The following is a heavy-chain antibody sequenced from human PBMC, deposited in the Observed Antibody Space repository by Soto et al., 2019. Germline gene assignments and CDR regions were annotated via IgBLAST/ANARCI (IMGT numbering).Heavy chain of an antibody. CDR1: GFSCNEAW. V-gene: IGHV3-15*07. D-gene: IGHD1-26*01. Sequence: EVQWVESAGGLVKPGGSLRLSCVASGFSCNEAWMNWVRQAPGEGLEWVGRIKTSAGGGATDYAAPVQGRFTISIDDSKNARYLHMNILSTVDNAIYYCTTGSGEGIWGQGTTVTVSS. J-gene: IGHJ6*02. CDR3: TTGSGEGI. CDR2: IKTSAGGGAT.